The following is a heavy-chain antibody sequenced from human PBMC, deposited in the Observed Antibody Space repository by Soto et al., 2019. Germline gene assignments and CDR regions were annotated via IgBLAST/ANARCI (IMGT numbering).Heavy chain of an antibody. Sequence: QVQLVQSGADVKKPGSSVKVSCKTSGGSFGSSAISWVRQAPAQGLEWMGEIIPVFDKANYAQNFQGRLTITADELTGQVFMELSSLRSEDTAVYFCARLRRDWGDAFDLWGLGTVGTVSS. CDR2: IIPVFDKA. J-gene: IGHJ3*01. D-gene: IGHD3-16*01. CDR3: ARLRRDWGDAFDL. CDR1: GGSFGSSA. V-gene: IGHV1-69*01.